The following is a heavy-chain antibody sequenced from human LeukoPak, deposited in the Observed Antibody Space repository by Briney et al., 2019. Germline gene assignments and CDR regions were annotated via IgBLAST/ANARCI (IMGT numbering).Heavy chain of an antibody. CDR1: GGSISSYY. J-gene: IGHJ4*02. CDR2: IYYSGST. Sequence: SETLSLTCTVSGGSISSYYWSWIRQPPGKGLEWLGYIYYSGSTNYSPSLKSRVTISIDTSRKQFSLKLSSVTAADTALYYCARGHLSGGSVHFDYWGQGTLVTVSS. V-gene: IGHV4-59*08. D-gene: IGHD2-15*01. CDR3: ARGHLSGGSVHFDY.